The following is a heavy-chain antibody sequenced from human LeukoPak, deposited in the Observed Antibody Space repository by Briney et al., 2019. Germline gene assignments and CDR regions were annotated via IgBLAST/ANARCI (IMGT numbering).Heavy chain of an antibody. CDR2: IWYDGSNK. D-gene: IGHD3-9*01. V-gene: IGHV3-33*01. Sequence: GRSLRLSCAASGFTFSSYGMHWVRQAPGKGLEWVAVIWYDGSNKYYADSVKGRFTISRDNSKNTLYLQMNSLRAEDTAVYYCVVGAYYDILTGYSRDPKFDPWGQGTLVTVSS. J-gene: IGHJ5*02. CDR3: VVGAYYDILTGYSRDPKFDP. CDR1: GFTFSSYG.